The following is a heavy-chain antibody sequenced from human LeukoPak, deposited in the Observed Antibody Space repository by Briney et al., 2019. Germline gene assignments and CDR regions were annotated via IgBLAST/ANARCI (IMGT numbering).Heavy chain of an antibody. CDR3: ARKSPYYDFWSGRYYYYMDV. CDR2: INHSGST. D-gene: IGHD3-3*01. J-gene: IGHJ6*03. Sequence: SETLSLTCAVYGGSFSGYYWSWIRQPPGKGLKWIGEINHSGSTNYNPSLKSRVTISVDTSKNQFSLKLSSVTAPDTAVYYCARKSPYYDFWSGRYYYYMDVWGKGTTVTVSS. CDR1: GGSFSGYY. V-gene: IGHV4-34*01.